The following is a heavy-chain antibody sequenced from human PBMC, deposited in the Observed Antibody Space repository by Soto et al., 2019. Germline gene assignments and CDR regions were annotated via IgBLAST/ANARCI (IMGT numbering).Heavy chain of an antibody. CDR2: IYYSGST. Sequence: QVPLQESGPGLVKPSETLSLTCTVSAVSISSDYWSWVRQPPGKGLEWIGYIYYSGSTNYNPSLKSRVTISLDTSKNQFSLKLSSVTAADTAMYYCAREGTSTTSSGMDYWGQGTLVTVSS. D-gene: IGHD6-6*01. V-gene: IGHV4-59*01. J-gene: IGHJ4*02. CDR1: AVSISSDY. CDR3: AREGTSTTSSGMDY.